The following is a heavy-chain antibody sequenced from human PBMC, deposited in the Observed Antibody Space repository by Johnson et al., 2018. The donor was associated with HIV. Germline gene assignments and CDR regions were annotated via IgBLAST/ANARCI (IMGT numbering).Heavy chain of an antibody. V-gene: IGHV3-9*01. CDR2: ISWNSGSI. J-gene: IGHJ3*02. Sequence: VQLVESGGGLVQPGRSLRLSCAASGFTFDDYAMHWVRQAPGKGLEWVSGISWNSGSIGYADSVKGRFTISRDNAKNSLYLQMNSLRAEDTAVYYCARDQRFWAFDIWGQGTMVTVSS. CDR3: ARDQRFWAFDI. CDR1: GFTFDDYA. D-gene: IGHD3-3*01.